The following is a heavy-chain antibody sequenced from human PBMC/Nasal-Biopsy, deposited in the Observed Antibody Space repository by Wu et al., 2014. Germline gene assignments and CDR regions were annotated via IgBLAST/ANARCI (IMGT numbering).Heavy chain of an antibody. V-gene: IGHV4-59*12. CDR3: ARVFRRAADY. J-gene: IGHJ4*02. CDR2: IYYSGST. D-gene: IGHD3-10*02. Sequence: TLSLTCTVSGGSISSYYWSWIRQTPGKGLEWIGYIYYSGSTNYNPSLKSRVTISVDTSKNQFSLKLSSVTAADTAVYYCARVFRRAADYWGQGTLVTVSS. CDR1: GGSISSYY.